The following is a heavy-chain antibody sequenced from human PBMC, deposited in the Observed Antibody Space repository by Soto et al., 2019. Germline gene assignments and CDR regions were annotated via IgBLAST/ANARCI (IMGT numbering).Heavy chain of an antibody. D-gene: IGHD3-10*01. CDR3: ARMNLGSISYYFDY. Sequence: GGSLRLSCAASGFTVSSNYMNWVRQAPGKGLEWVSVIYSGGSTYYADSVKGRFTISRDNSKNTVYLEMNSLRAEDTAVYYCARMNLGSISYYFDYWGQGTLVTVSS. CDR1: GFTVSSNY. J-gene: IGHJ4*02. CDR2: IYSGGST. V-gene: IGHV3-53*05.